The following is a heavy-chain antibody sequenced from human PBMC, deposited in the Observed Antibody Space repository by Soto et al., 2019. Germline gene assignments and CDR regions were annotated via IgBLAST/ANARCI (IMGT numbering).Heavy chain of an antibody. CDR3: ARQRIGRRFDY. J-gene: IGHJ4*02. Sequence: SETLSLTCTVSGGSISSGDYYWSWIRQPPGKGLEWIGYIYYSGSTYYNPSLKSRVTISVDTSKNQFSLKLSSVTAADTAVYYCARQRIGRRFDYWGQGTLVTVSS. CDR1: GGSISSGDYY. V-gene: IGHV4-30-4*01. CDR2: IYYSGST.